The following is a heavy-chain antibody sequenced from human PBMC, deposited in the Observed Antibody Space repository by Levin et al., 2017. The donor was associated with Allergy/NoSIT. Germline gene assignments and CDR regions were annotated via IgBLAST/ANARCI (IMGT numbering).Heavy chain of an antibody. Sequence: GESLKISCAASGFTFSSYAMSWVRQAPGKGLEWVSAISGSGGSTYYADSVKGRFTISRDNSKNTLYLQMNSLRAEDTAVYYCAKLDSSSSGWFDPWGQGTLVTVSS. CDR3: AKLDSSSSGWFDP. CDR1: GFTFSSYA. J-gene: IGHJ5*02. D-gene: IGHD6-6*01. CDR2: ISGSGGST. V-gene: IGHV3-23*01.